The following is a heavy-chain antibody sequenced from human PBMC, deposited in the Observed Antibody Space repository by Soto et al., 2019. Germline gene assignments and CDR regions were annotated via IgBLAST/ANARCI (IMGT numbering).Heavy chain of an antibody. D-gene: IGHD1-26*01. V-gene: IGHV3-23*01. J-gene: IGHJ4*02. CDR1: GFTFSTYA. Sequence: GGSLRLSCVASGFTFSTYAMSWVRQAPGKGLEWVSSISGSGSKKYYADSVKGRFTISRDDSKSTLYLQMNSLRAEDTAVYYCARDPSHAYYTLFYYYDYWGQGALVTVSS. CDR3: ARDPSHAYYTLFYYYDY. CDR2: ISGSGSKK.